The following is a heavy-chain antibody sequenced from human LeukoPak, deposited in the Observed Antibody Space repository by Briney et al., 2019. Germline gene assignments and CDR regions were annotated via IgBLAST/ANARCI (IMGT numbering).Heavy chain of an antibody. CDR1: GFTFDDYA. CDR3: AKDTCSSTSCYPGGWFDP. Sequence: GGSLRLSCAASGFTFDDYAMHWVRQAPGKGLEWVSGISWNSGSIGYADSVKGRFTISRDNAKNSLYLQMNSLRAEDTALYYCAKDTCSSTSCYPGGWFDPWGQGTLVTVSS. V-gene: IGHV3-9*01. J-gene: IGHJ5*02. D-gene: IGHD2-2*01. CDR2: ISWNSGSI.